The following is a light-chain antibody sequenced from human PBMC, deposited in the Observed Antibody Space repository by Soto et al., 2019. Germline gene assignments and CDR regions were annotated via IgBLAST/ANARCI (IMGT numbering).Light chain of an antibody. J-gene: IGLJ3*02. CDR2: EVS. Sequence: QSVLTQPASVSGSPGQSITISCTGTSSDVGAYNYVSWYQQHPGKAPKLMIYEVSNRPSGVSNRFSGSKSGNTASLTISGLQAEDEADYYCCSFTTSTTVMFGGGTKLTVL. CDR3: CSFTTSTTVM. V-gene: IGLV2-14*01. CDR1: SSDVGAYNY.